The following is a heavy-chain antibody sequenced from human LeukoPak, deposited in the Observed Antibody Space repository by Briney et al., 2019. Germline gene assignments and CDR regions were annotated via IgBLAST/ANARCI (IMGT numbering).Heavy chain of an antibody. CDR2: IQYDGSNQ. D-gene: IGHD1-26*01. CDR3: ARDLSVGAKPDLGFDY. V-gene: IGHV3-30*02. Sequence: GGSLRLSCAASGFTFSTYGMHWVRQAPGKGLEWVAYIQYDGSNQQYADSVKGRFIISRDNAKNSLYLQMISLRAEDTAVYYCARDLSVGAKPDLGFDYWGQGTLVTVSS. CDR1: GFTFSTYG. J-gene: IGHJ4*02.